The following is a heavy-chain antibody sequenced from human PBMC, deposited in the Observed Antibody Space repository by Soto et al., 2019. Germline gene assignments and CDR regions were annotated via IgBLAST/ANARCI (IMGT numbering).Heavy chain of an antibody. CDR2: IDPSDSYT. CDR3: ARPTDYSNYGYYYYGMDV. J-gene: IGHJ6*02. D-gene: IGHD4-4*01. CDR1: GYSFTSYW. V-gene: IGHV5-10-1*01. Sequence: GEYLKISCKGSGYSFTSYWISWVRQMPGKGLEWMGRIDPSDSYTNYSPSFQGHVTISADKSISTAYLQWSSLKASDTAMYYCARPTDYSNYGYYYYGMDVWGQGTTVTVSS.